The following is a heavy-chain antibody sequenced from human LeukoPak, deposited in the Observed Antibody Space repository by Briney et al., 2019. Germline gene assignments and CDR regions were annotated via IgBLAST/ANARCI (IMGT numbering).Heavy chain of an antibody. CDR3: AQSFDN. CDR2: ISSSGSTV. CDR1: GFTFTSYS. V-gene: IGHV3-48*04. J-gene: IGHJ4*02. Sequence: GGSLRLSCAASGFTFTSYSMNWVRQAPGKGLEWVSYISSSGSTVYYADSVKGRFSISRDNAKNSLYLQMNSLRAGDTAVYYCAQSFDNWGQGILVTVSS.